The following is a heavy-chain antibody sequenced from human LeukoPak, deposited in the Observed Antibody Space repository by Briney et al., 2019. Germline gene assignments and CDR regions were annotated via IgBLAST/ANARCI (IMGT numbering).Heavy chain of an antibody. Sequence: GGSLRLSCAASGFTFSSYWMHWVRQAPGKGLEWVAVISYDGSNKYYADSVKGRFTISRDNSKNTLYLQMNSLRAEDTAVYYCAKELSSSWYFDYWGQGTLVTVSS. D-gene: IGHD6-13*01. CDR3: AKELSSSWYFDY. CDR2: ISYDGSNK. CDR1: GFTFSSYW. V-gene: IGHV3-30*18. J-gene: IGHJ4*02.